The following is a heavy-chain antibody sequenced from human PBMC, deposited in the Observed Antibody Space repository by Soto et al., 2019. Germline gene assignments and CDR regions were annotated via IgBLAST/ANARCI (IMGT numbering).Heavy chain of an antibody. D-gene: IGHD6-19*01. J-gene: IGHJ4*02. Sequence: ASVKVSGKASGYTFTSYAMLWVRPAPGQRLEWMEWINAGNGNTKYSQKFQGRVTITSDTSASTAYMELSTLRSEDTAVYYCARAQYSSGWPIPIGGFDYLGQGNLVTVS. CDR2: INAGNGNT. CDR3: ARAQYSSGWPIPIGGFDY. V-gene: IGHV1-3*01. CDR1: GYTFTSYA.